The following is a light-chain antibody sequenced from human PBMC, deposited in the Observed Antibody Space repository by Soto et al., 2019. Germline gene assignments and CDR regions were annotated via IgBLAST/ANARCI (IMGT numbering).Light chain of an antibody. V-gene: IGLV2-14*01. CDR1: SSDVGIYDY. CDR3: SSFSSDSTPLV. CDR2: EVT. J-gene: IGLJ2*01. Sequence: QSVLTQPASVSGSPGQSISISCTGTSSDVGIYDYVSWYQHHPDKAPKLMVYEVTNRPSGVSNRFSGSKSGNTASLTISGLQAEDEADYYCSSFSSDSTPLVFGGGTKLTVL.